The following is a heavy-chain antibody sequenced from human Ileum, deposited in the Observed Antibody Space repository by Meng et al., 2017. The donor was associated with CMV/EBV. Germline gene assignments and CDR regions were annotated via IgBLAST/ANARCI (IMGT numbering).Heavy chain of an antibody. V-gene: IGHV1-69*05. CDR2: IIPMFGKA. CDR3: AIADRPGGWYFDY. CDR1: GGTFSSVA. D-gene: IGHD6-6*01. J-gene: IGHJ4*02. Sequence: CKAAGGTFSSVAIGWVRQAPGQGLEWMGGIIPMFGKAHYAQNFQGRLAITTDDSTSTAYMELSRLRSDDTAVYYCAIADRPGGWYFDYWGQGTLVTVSS.